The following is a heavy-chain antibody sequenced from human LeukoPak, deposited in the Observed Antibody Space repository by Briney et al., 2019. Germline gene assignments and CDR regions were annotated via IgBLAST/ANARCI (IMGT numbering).Heavy chain of an antibody. J-gene: IGHJ4*02. CDR2: INPNSGGT. CDR3: ARVYGSGILWYFDY. Sequence: ASVKVSCKASGYTFTGYYMHWVRQAPGQGLEWMGWINPNSGGTNYAQKFQGRVTMTRDTSISTAYMELSRLRSDDTAVYYCARVYGSGILWYFDYWGQGTLVTVSS. D-gene: IGHD3-10*01. CDR1: GYTFTGYY. V-gene: IGHV1-2*02.